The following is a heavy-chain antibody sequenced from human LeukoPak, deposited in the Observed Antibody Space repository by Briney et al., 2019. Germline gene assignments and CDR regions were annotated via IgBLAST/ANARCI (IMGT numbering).Heavy chain of an antibody. CDR1: GASISSYY. D-gene: IGHD3-9*01. CDR3: ATTIYFDWLLSYFDY. Sequence: PSETLSLTCTVSGASISSYYWSWIRQSAGKRLEWIGRIYISGSTDYNPSLKSRVTMSVDTSKNQFSLKLSSVTAADTAVYYCATTIYFDWLLSYFDYWGQGTLVTVSS. CDR2: IYISGST. J-gene: IGHJ4*02. V-gene: IGHV4-4*07.